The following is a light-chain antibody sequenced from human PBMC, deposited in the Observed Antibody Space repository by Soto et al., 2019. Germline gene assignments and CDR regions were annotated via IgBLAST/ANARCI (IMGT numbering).Light chain of an antibody. CDR1: SSDIGAYNF. J-gene: IGLJ2*01. Sequence: QSALTQPPSASGSPGQSVTISCSGSSSDIGAYNFVSWYQQHPGQAPKLMIFEVNQRPSGVPNRFSGSKSGNTASLTVSGLQAEDEADDYCSSFAGDNDVIFGGGTKVTVL. CDR2: EVN. CDR3: SSFAGDNDVI. V-gene: IGLV2-8*01.